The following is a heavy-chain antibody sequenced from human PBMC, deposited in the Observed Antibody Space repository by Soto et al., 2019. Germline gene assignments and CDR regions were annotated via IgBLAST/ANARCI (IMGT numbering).Heavy chain of an antibody. J-gene: IGHJ5*02. D-gene: IGHD1-1*01. V-gene: IGHV3-30*18. CDR3: AKARKTGTPIRCFDP. Sequence: PGGSLRLSCAASGFTFSSYGMHWVRQAPGKGLEWVAVISYDGSNKYYADSVKGRFTISRDNSKNTLYLQMNSLRAEDTAVYYCAKARKTGTPIRCFDPWGQGTLVTVSS. CDR1: GFTFSSYG. CDR2: ISYDGSNK.